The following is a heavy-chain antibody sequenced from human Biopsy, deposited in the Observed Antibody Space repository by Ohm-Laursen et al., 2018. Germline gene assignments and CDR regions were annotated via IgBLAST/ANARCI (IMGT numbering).Heavy chain of an antibody. D-gene: IGHD2/OR15-2a*01. V-gene: IGHV4-59*01. CDR1: GGPISSDY. Sequence: TLSLTCTASGGPISSDYWSWIRQTPGKGLEWIGYIYYSGSTNYTPSLKSRVTISVDTSKNQFSLRLNSVTAADTAVYYCARATNSTGWPYYYFYGMDVWGQGTTVTVSS. CDR3: ARATNSTGWPYYYFYGMDV. CDR2: IYYSGST. J-gene: IGHJ6*02.